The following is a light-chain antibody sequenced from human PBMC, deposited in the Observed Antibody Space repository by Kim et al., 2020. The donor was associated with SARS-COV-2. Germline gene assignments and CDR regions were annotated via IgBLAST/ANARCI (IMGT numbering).Light chain of an antibody. CDR1: QDIRNF. J-gene: IGKJ1*01. V-gene: IGKV1-27*01. CDR3: QKYDSVPQT. CDR2: YAA. Sequence: GDRVTSTCRASQDIRNFLGWYQQKPGQATRLLIYYAAILQAGVPARFSGRGSGTDFTLTISGLQPEDIATYYCQKYDSVPQTFGPGTKVDIK.